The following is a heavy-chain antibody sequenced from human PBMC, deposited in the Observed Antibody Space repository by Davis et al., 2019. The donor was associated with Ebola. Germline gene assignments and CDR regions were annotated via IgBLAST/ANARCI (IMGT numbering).Heavy chain of an antibody. Sequence: GESLKISCKGSGYSFTSYWITWVRQMPGKGLEWMGRIDPSDSYTNYSPSFQGHVTISADKSISTAYLQWSSLKASDTAMFYCASGGSYFDYWGQGTLVTVSS. D-gene: IGHD3-16*01. CDR3: ASGGSYFDY. CDR1: GYSFTSYW. CDR2: IDPSDSYT. V-gene: IGHV5-10-1*01. J-gene: IGHJ4*02.